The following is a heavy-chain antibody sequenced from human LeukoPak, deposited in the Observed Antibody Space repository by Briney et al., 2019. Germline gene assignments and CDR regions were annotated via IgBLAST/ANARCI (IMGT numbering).Heavy chain of an antibody. CDR3: ARGINWVDY. CDR2: INWNGGST. V-gene: IGHV3-20*04. D-gene: IGHD7-27*01. CDR1: GGSMSGYY. J-gene: IGHJ4*02. Sequence: SSETLSLTCTVSGGSMSGYYWSWIRQPPGKGLEWVSSINWNGGSTGYADSVKGRFTISRDNAKNSLYLQMNSLRAEDTALYYCARGINWVDYWGQGTLVTVSS.